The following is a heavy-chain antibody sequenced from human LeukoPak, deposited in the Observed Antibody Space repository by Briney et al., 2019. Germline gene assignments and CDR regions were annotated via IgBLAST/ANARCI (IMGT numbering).Heavy chain of an antibody. CDR1: GYSFTSYW. V-gene: IGHV5-51*01. Sequence: GESLKISWKGSGYSFTSYWIGWVRQMPGKGLEWMGIIYPGDSDTRYSPSFQGQVTISVDKSTNTAYLQWGSLRASDTAIYYCARLLGLKIVTPDDEAFDIWGQGTMVIVSS. D-gene: IGHD2/OR15-2a*01. CDR2: IYPGDSDT. J-gene: IGHJ3*02. CDR3: ARLLGLKIVTPDDEAFDI.